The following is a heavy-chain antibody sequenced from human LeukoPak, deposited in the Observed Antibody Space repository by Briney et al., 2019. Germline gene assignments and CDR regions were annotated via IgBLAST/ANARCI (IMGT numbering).Heavy chain of an antibody. CDR2: ISGSGGST. D-gene: IGHD2-15*01. CDR3: AKDRCSGGSCYSLPGYLQH. Sequence: GGSLRLSCAAPGFTVSSSYMSWVRQAPGKGLEWVSAISGSGGSTYYADSVKGRFTISRDNSKNTLYLQMNSLRAEDTAVYYCAKDRCSGGSCYSLPGYLQHWGQGTLVTVSS. V-gene: IGHV3-23*01. J-gene: IGHJ1*01. CDR1: GFTVSSSY.